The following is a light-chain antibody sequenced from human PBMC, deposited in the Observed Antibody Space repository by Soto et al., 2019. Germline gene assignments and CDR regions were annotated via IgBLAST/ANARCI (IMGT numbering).Light chain of an antibody. V-gene: IGKV1-12*01. CDR2: AAS. Sequence: DIQMTQSPSSVSASVGDRFTISCRASQRVSTWLSWYQQKPGKAPKLLIYAASRLQSGVPSRFSGSGSGTDFILTISSLQPEDFATYYCQQAHSFPFTFGPGTTGDIK. J-gene: IGKJ3*01. CDR3: QQAHSFPFT. CDR1: QRVSTW.